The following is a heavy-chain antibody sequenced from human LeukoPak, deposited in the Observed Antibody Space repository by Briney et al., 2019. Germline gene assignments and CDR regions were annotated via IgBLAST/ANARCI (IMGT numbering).Heavy chain of an antibody. V-gene: IGHV3-30*03. J-gene: IGHJ4*02. CDR2: ISYDGTNK. CDR3: ARGLEDYYDSSGLIDY. Sequence: GWSLRLSCVTSGFTFNSYGMHWVRQAPGKGLEWVAVISYDGTNKYYSDSVKGRFTISRDNSKNTLYLQMNSLRAEDTAVYYCARGLEDYYDSSGLIDYWGQGTLVTVSS. CDR1: GFTFNSYG. D-gene: IGHD3-22*01.